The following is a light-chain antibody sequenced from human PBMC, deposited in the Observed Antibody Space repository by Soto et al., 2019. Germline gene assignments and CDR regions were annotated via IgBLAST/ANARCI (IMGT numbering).Light chain of an antibody. V-gene: IGKV3-15*01. CDR1: QSVFSK. J-gene: IGKJ4*01. CDR3: QQYYTWPIT. CDR2: DAS. Sequence: EMVMTQSPGTLSVSPGERVTLSCRASQSVFSKLAWYQQKPGQAPTLLIFDASARAPGTPARFSGSGSGTEFTLTINSLQSEDCAIYYCQQYYTWPITFGGGTKVDIK.